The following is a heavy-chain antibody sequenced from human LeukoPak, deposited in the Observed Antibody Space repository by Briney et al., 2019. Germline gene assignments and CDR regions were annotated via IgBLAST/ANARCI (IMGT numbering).Heavy chain of an antibody. CDR3: ARSSTWFRPNDY. J-gene: IGHJ4*02. D-gene: IGHD6-13*01. V-gene: IGHV4-59*01. CDR2: IDYSGST. CDR1: GGSISSYY. Sequence: SETLSLTCTVSGGSISSYYWSWIRQPPGKGLEWIGYIDYSGSTTYNPSLKSRVTISVDTSKNQFSLKLTSVTAADTAVYYCARSSTWFRPNDYWGQGTLVTVSS.